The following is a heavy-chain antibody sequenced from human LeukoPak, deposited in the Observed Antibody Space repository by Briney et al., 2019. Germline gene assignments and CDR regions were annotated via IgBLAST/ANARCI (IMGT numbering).Heavy chain of an antibody. J-gene: IGHJ6*02. V-gene: IGHV4-34*01. D-gene: IGHD3-10*01. Sequence: SETLSLTCAVYGGSFSGYYWSWIRQPPGKGLEWIGEINHSGSTNYNPSLKSRVTISVDTSKNQFSLKLSSVTAADTAVYYCARGGTLLWFGELWSHGMDVWGQGTTVTVSS. CDR1: GGSFSGYY. CDR3: ARGGTLLWFGELWSHGMDV. CDR2: INHSGST.